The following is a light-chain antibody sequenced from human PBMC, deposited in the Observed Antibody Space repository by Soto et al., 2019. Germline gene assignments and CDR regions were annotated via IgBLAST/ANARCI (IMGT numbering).Light chain of an antibody. Sequence: QSALTQPASVSGPPGPPITIPCPANNSDVGSYNLVSWYQQYPGKAPKLMIYEVTQRPSGVSNRFSGSKSGNTASLTISGLQAEDEADYYCCSYARGSTYVFGTGTKVTVL. V-gene: IGLV2-23*02. J-gene: IGLJ1*01. CDR2: EVT. CDR1: NSDVGSYNL. CDR3: CSYARGSTYV.